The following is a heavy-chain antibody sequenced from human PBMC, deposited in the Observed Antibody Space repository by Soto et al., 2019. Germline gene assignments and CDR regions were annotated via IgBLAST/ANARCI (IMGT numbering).Heavy chain of an antibody. V-gene: IGHV3-23*01. CDR2: ISGTGGST. CDR1: GFTFSSYA. D-gene: IGHD4-17*01. J-gene: IGHJ4*02. Sequence: PGGSLRLSCAASGFTFSSYAMSWVRQAPGKGLEWVSGISGTGGSTYYADSVKGRFTISRDSSKNTLYLQMNSLRAEDTAVYYCAKCLTTVTTGNYFDYWGQGTLVTVSS. CDR3: AKCLTTVTTGNYFDY.